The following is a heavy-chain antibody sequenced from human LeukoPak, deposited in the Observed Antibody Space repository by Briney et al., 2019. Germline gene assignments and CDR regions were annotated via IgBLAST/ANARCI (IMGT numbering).Heavy chain of an antibody. Sequence: ASVKVSCKASGGTFSSYAISWVRQAPGQGLEWMGWINPNSGGTNYAQKLQGRVTMTTDTSTSTAYMELRSLRSDDTAVYYCARAAKYSSSSRSDYWGQGTLVTVSS. D-gene: IGHD6-6*01. V-gene: IGHV1-18*01. CDR3: ARAAKYSSSSRSDY. CDR1: GGTFSSYA. J-gene: IGHJ4*02. CDR2: INPNSGGT.